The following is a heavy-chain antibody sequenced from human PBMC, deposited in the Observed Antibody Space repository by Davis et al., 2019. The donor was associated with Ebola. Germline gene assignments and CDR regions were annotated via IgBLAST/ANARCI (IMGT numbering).Heavy chain of an antibody. CDR3: ARARDGITMISTFDY. CDR1: GGSFSGYY. V-gene: IGHV4-34*01. J-gene: IGHJ4*02. D-gene: IGHD3-22*01. Sequence: PSETLSLTCAVYGGSFSGYYWSWIRQPPGKGLECIGEINHSGSTNYNPSLKSRVTISVDTSKNQFSLKLSSVTAADTAVYYCARARDGITMISTFDYWGQGTLVTVSS. CDR2: INHSGST.